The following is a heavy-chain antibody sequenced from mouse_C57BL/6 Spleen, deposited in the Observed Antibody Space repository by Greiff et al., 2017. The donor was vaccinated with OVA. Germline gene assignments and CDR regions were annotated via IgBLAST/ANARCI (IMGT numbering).Heavy chain of an antibody. CDR1: GYTFPSYW. D-gene: IGHD2-5*01. V-gene: IGHV1-52*01. J-gene: IGHJ3*01. CDR2: IDPSDSET. Sequence: VQLQQPGAELVRPGSSVKLSCKASGYTFPSYWMHWVKQRPIQGLEWIGNIDPSDSETHYNQKFKDKATLTVDKSSSTAYMQLSSLTSEDSAVYYCARGSYSNWFAYWGQGTLVTVSA. CDR3: ARGSYSNWFAY.